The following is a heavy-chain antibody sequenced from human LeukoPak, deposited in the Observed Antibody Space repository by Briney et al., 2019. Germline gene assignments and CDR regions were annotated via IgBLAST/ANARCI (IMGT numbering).Heavy chain of an antibody. V-gene: IGHV1-69*04. CDR3: ARDLAAAGNNWFDP. CDR2: IIPILGIA. D-gene: IGHD6-13*01. Sequence: GASVKVSCKASGGTFSSYAISWVRQAPGQGLEWMGRIIPILGIANYAQKFQGRVTITADKSTSTAYMELSSLRSEDTAVYYCARDLAAAGNNWFDPWGQGTLVTVS. J-gene: IGHJ5*02. CDR1: GGTFSSYA.